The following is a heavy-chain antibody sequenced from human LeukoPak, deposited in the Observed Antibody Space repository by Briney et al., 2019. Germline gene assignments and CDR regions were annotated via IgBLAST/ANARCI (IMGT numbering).Heavy chain of an antibody. CDR2: IYYSGTT. CDR1: GGSISNYY. J-gene: IGHJ4*02. D-gene: IGHD3-10*01. V-gene: IGHV4-59*01. CDR3: ARDLDYYGSGSYSFDY. Sequence: SETLSLTCTVSGGSISNYYWNWIRQPPGKGLEWIGYIYYSGTTNYNPSLKSRVSMSVDTSKNQFSLKLSSVTAADTAVYYCARDLDYYGSGSYSFDYWGQGTLVTVSS.